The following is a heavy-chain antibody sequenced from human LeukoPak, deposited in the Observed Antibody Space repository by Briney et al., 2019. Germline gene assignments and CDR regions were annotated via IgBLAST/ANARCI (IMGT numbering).Heavy chain of an antibody. D-gene: IGHD3-9*01. CDR1: GGSVSSSNW. V-gene: IGHV4-4*02. CDR2: IYHSEST. Sequence: SETLSLTCAVSGGSVSSSNWWSWVRQPAGKGLEWIGEIYHSESTNYNPSLKSRVTISVDTSKNQFSLKLSSVTAADTAVYYCAGPGGYSDWLPFGYWGQGTLVTVSS. CDR3: AGPGGYSDWLPFGY. J-gene: IGHJ4*02.